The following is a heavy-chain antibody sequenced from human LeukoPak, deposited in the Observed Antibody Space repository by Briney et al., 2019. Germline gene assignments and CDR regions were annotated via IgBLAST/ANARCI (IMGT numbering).Heavy chain of an antibody. D-gene: IGHD3-10*01. Sequence: GGSLRLSCAASGFTFSSYAMSWVRQAPGKGLEWVSSISSSSYIYYADSVKGRFTISRDNAKNSLYLQMNSLRAEDTAVYYCARDLEAYYGSGSYDTRPFDYWGQGTLVTVSS. CDR2: ISSSSYI. V-gene: IGHV3-21*01. J-gene: IGHJ4*02. CDR1: GFTFSSYA. CDR3: ARDLEAYYGSGSYDTRPFDY.